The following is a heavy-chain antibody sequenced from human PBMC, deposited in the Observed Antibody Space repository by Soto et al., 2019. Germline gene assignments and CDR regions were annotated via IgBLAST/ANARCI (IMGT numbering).Heavy chain of an antibody. J-gene: IGHJ6*02. CDR2: IIPIFGTA. Sequence: SVKVSCTASGGTFSSYAISWVRQAPGQGLEWMGGIIPIFGTANYAQKFQGRVTITADESTSTAYMELSSLRSEDTVVYYCARGYCSSTSCDYYYGMDVWGQGTTVTVSS. CDR3: ARGYCSSTSCDYYYGMDV. V-gene: IGHV1-69*13. CDR1: GGTFSSYA. D-gene: IGHD2-2*01.